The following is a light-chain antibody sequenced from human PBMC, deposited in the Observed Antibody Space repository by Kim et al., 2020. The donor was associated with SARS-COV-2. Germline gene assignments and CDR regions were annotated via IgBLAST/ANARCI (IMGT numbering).Light chain of an antibody. CDR1: QSVSSSY. CDR3: QQYGTSGT. J-gene: IGKJ1*01. Sequence: EIVLTQSPGTLSLSPGERATLSCRASQSVSSSYLAWYQQKPGQAPRLLIYDASRRATGIPDRFSGSGSGTDFTLTISRLEPEDFAVYYCQQYGTSGTFGQGTKVEIK. V-gene: IGKV3-20*01. CDR2: DAS.